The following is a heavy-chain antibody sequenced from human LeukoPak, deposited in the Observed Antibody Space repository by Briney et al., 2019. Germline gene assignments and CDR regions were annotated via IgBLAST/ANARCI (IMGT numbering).Heavy chain of an antibody. J-gene: IGHJ4*02. CDR3: ARAVSFGGYNY. V-gene: IGHV3-23*01. D-gene: IGHD5-12*01. CDR1: GFTFSSYA. Sequence: GGSLRLSCAASGFTFSSYAMSWVRQAPGKGLEWVSAISGSGGSTYYADSMKGRFTISRDNSKNTLYLQMNSLRAEDTAVYYCARAVSFGGYNYWGQGTLVTVSS. CDR2: ISGSGGST.